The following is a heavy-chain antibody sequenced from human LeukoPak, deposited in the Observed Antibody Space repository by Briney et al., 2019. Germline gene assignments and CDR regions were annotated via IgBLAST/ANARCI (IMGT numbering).Heavy chain of an antibody. CDR3: ASGPSIAAAGKDY. CDR2: IYYSGST. Sequence: SETLSLTCTVSGGSISSSSYYWGWIRQPPGKGLEWIGSIYYSGSTYYNPSLKSRVTISVDTSKNQFSLKLSSVTAADTAVYYCASGPSIAAAGKDYWGQGTLVTVSS. D-gene: IGHD6-13*01. V-gene: IGHV4-39*07. CDR1: GGSISSSSYY. J-gene: IGHJ4*02.